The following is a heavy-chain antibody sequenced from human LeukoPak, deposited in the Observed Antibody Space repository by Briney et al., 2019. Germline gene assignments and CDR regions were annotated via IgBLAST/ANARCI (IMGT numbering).Heavy chain of an antibody. V-gene: IGHV1-8*02. CDR2: MNPNSGNT. Sequence: ASVKVSCKASGYTFTSYDINWVRQATGQGLEWMGWMNPNSGNTGYAQKFQGRVTMTWNTSIHTAYMELSSLRSEDTAVYYCARVLYSSSWYADYWGQGTLVTVSS. D-gene: IGHD6-13*01. J-gene: IGHJ4*02. CDR3: ARVLYSSSWYADY. CDR1: GYTFTSYD.